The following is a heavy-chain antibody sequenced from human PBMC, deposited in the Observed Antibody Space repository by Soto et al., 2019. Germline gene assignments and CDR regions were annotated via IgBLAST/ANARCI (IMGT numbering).Heavy chain of an antibody. J-gene: IGHJ6*03. CDR3: AKHGCSYPACYPYYYYVDV. V-gene: IGHV3-23*01. Sequence: AVGSLRLSCAASGFTFSDSALSWVRQGTGKGLEWVSSVTVSGDTSYYADSVEGRFTISRDNSKNTLYLQMNSLRADDTAVYYCAKHGCSYPACYPYYYYVDVWGEGATVNVSS. CDR2: VTVSGDTS. CDR1: GFTFSDSA. D-gene: IGHD2-15*01.